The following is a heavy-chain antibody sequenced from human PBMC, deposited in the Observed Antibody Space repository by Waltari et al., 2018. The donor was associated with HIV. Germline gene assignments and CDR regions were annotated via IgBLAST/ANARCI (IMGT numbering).Heavy chain of an antibody. CDR2: INHSGST. D-gene: IGHD2-15*01. CDR1: GGSFSTYY. Sequence: QVQLQQWGAGLLKPSETLSLTCAVYGGSFSTYYWSWIRQPPGKGLAWIGEINHSGSTNDNPSLKSRVTISVDMSKNQFSLKLSSVTAADTAVYYCARGVREKYCRGGSCYKWYYYYGMDVWGQGTTVTVSS. V-gene: IGHV4-34*01. CDR3: ARGVREKYCRGGSCYKWYYYYGMDV. J-gene: IGHJ6*02.